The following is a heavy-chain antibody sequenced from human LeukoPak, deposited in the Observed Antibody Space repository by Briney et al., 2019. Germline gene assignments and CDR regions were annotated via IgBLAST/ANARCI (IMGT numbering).Heavy chain of an antibody. V-gene: IGHV4-61*01. D-gene: IGHD3-10*01. CDR2: IYYTGST. J-gene: IGHJ4*02. Sequence: SETLSLTCTVSGGSVSSGTYYWSWIRQPPGQGLEWIGYIYYTGSTNYNPSLKSRLTISVDTSKNQFSLKLSSVTAADTAVYYCARRGGSGRSFDYWGQGTLVTVSS. CDR1: GGSVSSGTYY. CDR3: ARRGGSGRSFDY.